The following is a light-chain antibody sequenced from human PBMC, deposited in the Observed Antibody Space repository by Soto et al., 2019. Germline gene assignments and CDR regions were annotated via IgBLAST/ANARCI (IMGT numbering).Light chain of an antibody. V-gene: IGKV4-1*01. J-gene: IGKJ1*01. CDR3: QQYYITPLT. CDR1: QTRLYSANNKNY. Sequence: DTVMTQSPDSLAVSLGEMATINCKSSQTRLYSANNKNYLAWYQQRPGQPPKLLMYWASTRESGVPDRFSGSGSGTDFPLTISSLQAEDVAVYYCQQYYITPLTFGQWTRGEI. CDR2: WAS.